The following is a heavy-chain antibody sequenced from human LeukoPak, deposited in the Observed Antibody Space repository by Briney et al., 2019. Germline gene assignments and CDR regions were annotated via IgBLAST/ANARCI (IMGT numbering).Heavy chain of an antibody. CDR1: GFTFSAHW. J-gene: IGHJ5*01. CDR2: ITHGGGDA. Sequence: GGSLRLSCAGSGFTFSAHWMHWVRQGPGKGLVWVARITHGGGDANYADSVKGRFTISRDNANKVLYLEMNSLTADDTGVYYCARVLTYFDLWGQGTLVTVSS. CDR3: ARVLTYFDL. V-gene: IGHV3-74*01.